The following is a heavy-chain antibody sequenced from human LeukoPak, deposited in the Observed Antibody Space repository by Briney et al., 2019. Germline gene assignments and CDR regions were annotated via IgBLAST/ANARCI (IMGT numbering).Heavy chain of an antibody. CDR2: INPSGGST. Sequence: ASVTVSCTASGYTFTSYYXHWVRQAPGQGLEWXGIINPSGGSTSYAQKFQGRVTMTRDTSTSTVYMELSSLRSEDTAVYYCARGFLDALGWFDPWGQGTLVTVSS. J-gene: IGHJ5*02. CDR3: ARGFLDALGWFDP. D-gene: IGHD3-3*01. CDR1: GYTFTSYY. V-gene: IGHV1-46*01.